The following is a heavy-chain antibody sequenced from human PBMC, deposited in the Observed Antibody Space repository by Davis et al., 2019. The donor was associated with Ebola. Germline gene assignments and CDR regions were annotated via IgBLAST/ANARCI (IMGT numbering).Heavy chain of an antibody. CDR1: GYTFTSHG. D-gene: IGHD1-26*01. CDR2: VSTYNGNT. J-gene: IGHJ4*02. V-gene: IGHV1-18*01. CDR3: GRGLEKWELPDSDD. Sequence: ASVKVSCKGSGYTFTSHGFSWVRQAPGQGLEWLGWVSTYNGNTNYAHKVQGRITMTTDTSTRTGYMELRSLRSEDTAIYYCGRGLEKWELPDSDDWGQGTLVTVSS.